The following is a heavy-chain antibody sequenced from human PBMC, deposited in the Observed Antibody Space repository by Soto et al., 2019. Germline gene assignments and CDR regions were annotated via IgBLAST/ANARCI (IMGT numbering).Heavy chain of an antibody. CDR3: AKGVWDCSGGNCEILYYGIDX. D-gene: IGHD2-15*01. Sequence: PGGSLRLSFAASGLTFSNYAMSWVRQAPGKGLEWVSSISCSGGRTDHAYSVKGRFSISRDNSKNTLYLQMNSLRVGDTAVYYCAKGVWDCSGGNCEILYYGIDXWGQGTTVTV. CDR1: GLTFSNYA. CDR2: ISCSGGRT. V-gene: IGHV3-23*01. J-gene: IGHJ6*02.